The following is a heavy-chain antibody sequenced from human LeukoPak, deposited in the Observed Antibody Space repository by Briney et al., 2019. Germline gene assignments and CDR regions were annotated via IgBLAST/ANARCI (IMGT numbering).Heavy chain of an antibody. Sequence: PGGSLRLSCAASGFTFSSYWMSWVRQAPGKGLEWVANIKQDGSEKYYVDSVKGRFTISRDNAKNSLYLQMNSLRAEDTAVYYCARTYRGKRFGEFDPWGQGTLVTVSS. CDR1: GFTFSSYW. CDR2: IKQDGSEK. D-gene: IGHD3-10*01. V-gene: IGHV3-7*01. J-gene: IGHJ5*02. CDR3: ARTYRGKRFGEFDP.